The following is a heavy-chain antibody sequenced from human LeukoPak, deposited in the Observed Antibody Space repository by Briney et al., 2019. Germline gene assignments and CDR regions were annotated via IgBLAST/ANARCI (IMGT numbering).Heavy chain of an antibody. CDR1: GYTFISYY. D-gene: IGHD4-17*01. J-gene: IGHJ4*02. V-gene: IGHV1-46*01. CDR2: INPSGGST. CDR3: ATATVTIWFDY. Sequence: ASVKVSCKPSGYTFISYYIHWVRQAPGQGLEWMGIINPSGGSTSYAQKFQGRVTMTRDMSTSTVYMELSSLRSEDTAVYYCATATVTIWFDYWGQGTLVTVSS.